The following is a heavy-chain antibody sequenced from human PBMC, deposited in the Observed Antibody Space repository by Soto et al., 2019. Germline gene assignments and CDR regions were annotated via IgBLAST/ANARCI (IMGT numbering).Heavy chain of an antibody. CDR3: ARVKGSGYHNWFDP. CDR2: ISAYNRNT. D-gene: IGHD3-22*01. V-gene: IGHV1-18*01. J-gene: IGHJ5*02. Sequence: QVQLVQSGAGVKKPGASVKVSCKASGYTFTSYGISWVRQGPGQGLEWMGWISAYNRNTNYAQKLQGRVTMTTDTSTSTAYMELRSLRSDDTAVYYWARVKGSGYHNWFDPWGQGTLVSVSS. CDR1: GYTFTSYG.